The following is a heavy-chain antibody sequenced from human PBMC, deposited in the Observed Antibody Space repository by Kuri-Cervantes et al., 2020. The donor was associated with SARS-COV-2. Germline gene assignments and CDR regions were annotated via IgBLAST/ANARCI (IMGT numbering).Heavy chain of an antibody. Sequence: GGSLRLSCAASGFTVSSNYMSWVRQAPGKGLEWVSVIYSGGSTYYADSVKGRFTISRDNSKNTLYLQMNSLRAEDTAVYYCARDRGYGSGSYSGYWGQGTLVTVSS. CDR3: ARDRGYGSGSYSGY. V-gene: IGHV3-53*01. CDR2: IYSGGST. J-gene: IGHJ4*02. CDR1: GFTVSSNY. D-gene: IGHD3-10*01.